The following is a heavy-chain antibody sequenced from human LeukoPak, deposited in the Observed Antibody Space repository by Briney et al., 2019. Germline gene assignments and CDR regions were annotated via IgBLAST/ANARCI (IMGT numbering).Heavy chain of an antibody. CDR3: AREYYYDSSGYYYPSFDY. V-gene: IGHV3-33*01. Sequence: GGCLRLSCAASGFTFSSSGMHWVRQAPGKGLEWVAVIWYDGSNTYYADSVKGRFTISRDNSKNTLYLQMNSLRAEDTAVYYCAREYYYDSSGYYYPSFDYWGQGTLVTVSS. J-gene: IGHJ4*02. D-gene: IGHD3-22*01. CDR1: GFTFSSSG. CDR2: IWYDGSNT.